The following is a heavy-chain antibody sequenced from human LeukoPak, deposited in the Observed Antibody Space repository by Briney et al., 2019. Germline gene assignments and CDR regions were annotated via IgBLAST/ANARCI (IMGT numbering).Heavy chain of an antibody. V-gene: IGHV3-11*01. CDR2: ISSTGHSI. CDR1: GFTFSDYY. Sequence: PGGSLTLSCAVSGFTFSDYYMSWMRQAPGEGGQGVLYISSTGHSIYYADSVKGRFTISRDDAKNSLSLQLNSLRADDTAVYYCARESATYLEYFDYWGQGTLVTVSS. D-gene: IGHD2-2*01. CDR3: ARESATYLEYFDY. J-gene: IGHJ4*02.